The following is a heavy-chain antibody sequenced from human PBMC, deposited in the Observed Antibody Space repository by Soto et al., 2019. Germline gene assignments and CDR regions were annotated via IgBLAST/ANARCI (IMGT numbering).Heavy chain of an antibody. V-gene: IGHV4-59*08. CDR2: IYYSGST. D-gene: IGHD3-3*01. CDR1: GGSISSYY. CDR3: ARRGYDFWSGYYFDY. Sequence: SETLSLTCTVSGGSISSYYWSWIRQPPGKGLEWIGYIYYSGSTNYNPSLKSRVTISVDTSKNQFSLKLSSVTAADTAVYYCARRGYDFWSGYYFDYWGQGTLVTVSS. J-gene: IGHJ4*02.